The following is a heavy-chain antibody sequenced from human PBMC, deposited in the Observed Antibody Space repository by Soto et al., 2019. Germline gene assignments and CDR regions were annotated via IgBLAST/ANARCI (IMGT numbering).Heavy chain of an antibody. Sequence: PARSLRPSCAASGFTFATFAIGWVRQAPGKGLEWVSCIGGGGSSTYYGESVKGRFTISRDDYKNTVSLQMSSLRAEDTAAYYCAKRGSGRYFDPWGQGTLVTVSS. CDR1: GFTFATFA. J-gene: IGHJ5*02. V-gene: IGHV3-23*01. CDR3: AKRGSGRYFDP. D-gene: IGHD6-19*01. CDR2: IGGGGSST.